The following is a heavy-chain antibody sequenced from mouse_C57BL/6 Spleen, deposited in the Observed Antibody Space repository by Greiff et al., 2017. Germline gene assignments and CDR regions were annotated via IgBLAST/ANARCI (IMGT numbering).Heavy chain of an antibody. V-gene: IGHV5-4*01. J-gene: IGHJ2*01. D-gene: IGHD1-1*01. Sequence: EVQLVESGGGLVKPGGSLKLSCAASGFTFSSYAMSWVRQTPEKRLEWVATISDGGSYTYYPDNVKGRFTISRDNAKNNLYLQMSHLKSEDTAMYYCARDYYGSSYEYFDYWGQGTTLTVSS. CDR3: ARDYYGSSYEYFDY. CDR2: ISDGGSYT. CDR1: GFTFSSYA.